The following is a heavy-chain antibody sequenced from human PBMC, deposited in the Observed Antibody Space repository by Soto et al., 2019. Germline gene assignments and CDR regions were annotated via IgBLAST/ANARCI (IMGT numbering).Heavy chain of an antibody. Sequence: QVQLVQSGAEVKKPGSSVKVSCKASGGTFSSYAISWVRQAPGQGLEWMGGIIPIFGTANYAQKFQGRVTITADESTSTAYMELSSLRSEDTAVYYCARSWPYYGSGSYYPFDYWGQGPLVTVSS. CDR2: IIPIFGTA. D-gene: IGHD3-10*01. CDR3: ARSWPYYGSGSYYPFDY. V-gene: IGHV1-69*12. CDR1: GGTFSSYA. J-gene: IGHJ4*02.